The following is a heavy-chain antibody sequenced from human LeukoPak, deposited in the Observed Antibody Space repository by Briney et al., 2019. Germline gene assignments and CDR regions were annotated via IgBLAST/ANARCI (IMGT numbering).Heavy chain of an antibody. CDR3: SRGLGQPVDY. J-gene: IGHJ4*02. V-gene: IGHV3-30*03. CDR2: ISYDGSNK. CDR1: GFTFSTYG. Sequence: GGSLRLSCAASGFTFSTYGMHWVRQAPGKGLEWVAVISYDGSNKYYADSVKGRFTISRDNAKNTLYLQMNSLRVEDTAVYYCSRGLGQPVDYWGQGTLVTVSS. D-gene: IGHD6-6*01.